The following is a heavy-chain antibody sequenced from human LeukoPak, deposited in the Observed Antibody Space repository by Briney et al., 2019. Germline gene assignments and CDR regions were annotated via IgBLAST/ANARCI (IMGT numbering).Heavy chain of an antibody. Sequence: GGSLRLSCAASGFSFDKHTMHWVRQAPGMGLEFVSSINSVGADIFYGSSVKGRFTISRDNSRNTVSLQMGSLTTEDTAVYYCARVGAGSSYDYWGQGTLVTVSS. CDR3: ARVGAGSSYDY. V-gene: IGHV3-64*01. J-gene: IGHJ4*02. CDR2: INSVGADI. CDR1: GFSFDKHT. D-gene: IGHD5-24*01.